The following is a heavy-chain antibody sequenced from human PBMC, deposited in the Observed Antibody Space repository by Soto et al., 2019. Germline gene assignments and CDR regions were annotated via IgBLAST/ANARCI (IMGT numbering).Heavy chain of an antibody. D-gene: IGHD1-26*01. CDR2: IYPGDSDT. Sequence: PRECLTISCTFAGYSFTRYWVGWVRQMPGKGLEWMGIIYPGDSDTRYSPSFQGQVTISADKSISTAYLQWSSLKASDTAMYYCAMGSGAFGYWGQGTLVTVSS. CDR3: AMGSGAFGY. J-gene: IGHJ4*02. CDR1: GYSFTRYW. V-gene: IGHV5-51*01.